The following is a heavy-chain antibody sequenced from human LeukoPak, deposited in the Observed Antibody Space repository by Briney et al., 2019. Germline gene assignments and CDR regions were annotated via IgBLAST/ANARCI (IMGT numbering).Heavy chain of an antibody. D-gene: IGHD1-1*01. Sequence: SETLSLTCTVSGYSISSGYYWGWIRQPPGKGLEWIGSIYHSGSTYYNPSLKSRVTISVDTSKNQFSLNLRSVTAADTAVYYCARYVPVKTGTTRASFDYWGQGALVTVSS. CDR1: GYSISSGYY. CDR2: IYHSGST. V-gene: IGHV4-38-2*02. J-gene: IGHJ4*02. CDR3: ARYVPVKTGTTRASFDY.